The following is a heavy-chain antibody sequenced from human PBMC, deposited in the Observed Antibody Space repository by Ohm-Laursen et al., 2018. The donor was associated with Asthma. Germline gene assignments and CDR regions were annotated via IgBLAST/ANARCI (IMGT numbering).Heavy chain of an antibody. Sequence: TLSLTCTVSGGSISSGSYYWSWIRQHPGKGLEWIGYIYYTGSTYYNPSLKSRVTISVDTSKKQFSLRLTSVTAADTAVYYCARSVTIFGVVIPDYWYFDLWGRGTLVTVSS. J-gene: IGHJ2*01. V-gene: IGHV4-31*03. CDR1: GGSISSGSYY. CDR3: ARSVTIFGVVIPDYWYFDL. CDR2: IYYTGST. D-gene: IGHD3-3*01.